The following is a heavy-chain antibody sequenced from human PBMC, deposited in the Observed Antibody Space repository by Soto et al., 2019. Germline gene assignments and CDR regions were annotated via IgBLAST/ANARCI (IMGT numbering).Heavy chain of an antibody. V-gene: IGHV1-18*01. CDR1: GYTFTSYG. CDR3: ARDSLTYYDILTGYPGRLDASDI. CDR2: TSAYNGNT. J-gene: IGHJ3*02. Sequence: GASVKVSCKASGYTFTSYGISWVRQAPGQGLEWMGWTSAYNGNTNYAQKLQGRVTMTTDTSTSTAYMELRSLRSDDTAVYYCARDSLTYYDILTGYPGRLDASDIRGQGTMVTVSS. D-gene: IGHD3-9*01.